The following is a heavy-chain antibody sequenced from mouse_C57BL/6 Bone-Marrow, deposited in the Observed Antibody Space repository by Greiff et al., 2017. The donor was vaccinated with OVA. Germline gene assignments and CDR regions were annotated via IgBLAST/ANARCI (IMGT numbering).Heavy chain of an antibody. CDR1: GFSLTSYG. V-gene: IGHV2-2*01. CDR2: IWSGGST. J-gene: IGHJ1*03. Sequence: VQGVESGPGLVQPSQSLSITCTVSGFSLTSYGVHWVRQSPGKGLEWLGVIWSGGSTDYNAAFISRLSISKDNSKSQVFFKMNSLQADDTAIYYCARNGDWVYWYFDVWGTGTTVTVSS. CDR3: ARNGDWVYWYFDV. D-gene: IGHD4-1*01.